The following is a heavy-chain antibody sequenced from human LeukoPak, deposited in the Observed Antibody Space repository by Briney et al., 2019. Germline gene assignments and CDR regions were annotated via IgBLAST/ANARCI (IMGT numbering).Heavy chain of an antibody. V-gene: IGHV3-7*01. CDR3: SNGIYDSSY. J-gene: IGHJ4*02. D-gene: IGHD6-6*01. CDR1: GFTFTRYW. Sequence: GSLRLSCATSGFTFTRYWMAWIRQSPGKGLEWVANVKQDGSQAYYLESVEGRFTISRDNAKTSLYLRMNNLRAEDTAVYYCSNGIYDSSYWGQGTLVTVSS. CDR2: VKQDGSQA.